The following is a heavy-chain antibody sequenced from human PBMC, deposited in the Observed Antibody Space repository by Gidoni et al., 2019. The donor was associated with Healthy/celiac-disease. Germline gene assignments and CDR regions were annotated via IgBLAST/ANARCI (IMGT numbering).Heavy chain of an antibody. D-gene: IGHD6-13*01. CDR1: GGSISSSSYY. Sequence: QLQLQESGPGLVKPSETLSLTCTVSGGSISSSSYYWGWIRQPPGKGLEWIGSIYYSGSTYYNPSLKSRVTISVDTSKNQFSLKLSSVTAADTAVYYCARIRAAATIWFDPWGQGTLVTVSS. CDR2: IYYSGST. J-gene: IGHJ5*02. CDR3: ARIRAAATIWFDP. V-gene: IGHV4-39*01.